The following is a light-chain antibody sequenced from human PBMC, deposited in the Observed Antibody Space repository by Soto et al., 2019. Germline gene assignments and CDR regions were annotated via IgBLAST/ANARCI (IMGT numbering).Light chain of an antibody. V-gene: IGKV1-5*03. Sequence: DIQMTQSPSTLSASVGERVIITCRASQSISIWLAWYQQRPGKAPKLLIYKASNLQTGVPSRFSGSGSGTEFTLTISSLEPEDFAVYYCQHRSNWPRLTFGGGTKVEIK. CDR1: QSISIW. J-gene: IGKJ4*01. CDR2: KAS. CDR3: QHRSNWPRLT.